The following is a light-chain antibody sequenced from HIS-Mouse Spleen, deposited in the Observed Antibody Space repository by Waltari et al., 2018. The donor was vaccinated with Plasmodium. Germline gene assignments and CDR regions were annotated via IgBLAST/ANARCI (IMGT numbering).Light chain of an antibody. Sequence: QSALTQPASVSGSPGQSITISCTGTHSDVGGYNYVSWYQQHPGKAPKLMIYAVSNRPSGVSNRFSGSKSGNTASLTISGLQAEDEADYYCSSYTSSSTLVFGGGTKLTVL. CDR1: HSDVGGYNY. V-gene: IGLV2-14*03. CDR2: AVS. J-gene: IGLJ2*01. CDR3: SSYTSSSTLV.